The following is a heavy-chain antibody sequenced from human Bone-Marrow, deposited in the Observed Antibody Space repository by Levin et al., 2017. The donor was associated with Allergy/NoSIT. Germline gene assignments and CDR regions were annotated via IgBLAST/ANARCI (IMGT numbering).Heavy chain of an antibody. Sequence: GGSLRLSCEASGFTFDNYAMAWVRQAPGVGLEWVSGISGRGGTKDYADSVRGRFTISRDNSKNTVFLQMNFLRAEDTAVYYCAKDRTIIYSNYGFDFDLWGQGTLVTVSS. CDR2: ISGRGGTK. D-gene: IGHD4-11*01. J-gene: IGHJ4*02. CDR3: AKDRTIIYSNYGFDFDL. CDR1: GFTFDNYA. V-gene: IGHV3-23*01.